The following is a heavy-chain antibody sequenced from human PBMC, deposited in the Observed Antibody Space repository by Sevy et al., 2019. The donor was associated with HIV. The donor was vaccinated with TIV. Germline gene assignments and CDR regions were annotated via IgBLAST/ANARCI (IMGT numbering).Heavy chain of an antibody. CDR1: GFPFSSYS. CDR2: ISFDVSNK. CDR3: AFERLSSNVAEYFHN. V-gene: IGHV3-30-3*01. J-gene: IGHJ1*01. D-gene: IGHD5-12*01. Sequence: GGSLRLSWAASGFPFSSYSLHWVRQAPGKGLEWVATISFDVSNKYYTDSVKGGISMSRDNSKKSLYLQMSGLRPEDTAVYYCAFERLSSNVAEYFHNWGQGTLVTVSS.